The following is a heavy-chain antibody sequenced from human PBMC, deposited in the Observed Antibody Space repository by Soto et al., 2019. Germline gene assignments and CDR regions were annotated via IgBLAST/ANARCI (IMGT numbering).Heavy chain of an antibody. V-gene: IGHV5-51*01. CDR2: IYPGDSDT. D-gene: IGHD6-19*01. CDR1: GYSFTSYW. CDR3: ARPFDTSGWYDH. Sequence: GESLKISCKGSGYSFTSYWIAWVRQMPGKGLECMGIIYPGDSDTRYSPSFEGQVTISADKSINTAYLQWSSLKASDSAMYYCARPFDTSGWYDHWGQGTLVTVSS. J-gene: IGHJ5*02.